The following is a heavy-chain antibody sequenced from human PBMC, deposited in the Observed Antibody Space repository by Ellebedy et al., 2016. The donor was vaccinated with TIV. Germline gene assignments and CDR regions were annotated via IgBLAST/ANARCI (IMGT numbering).Heavy chain of an antibody. Sequence: GESLKISCAASGFTFSSYGMHWVRQAPGKGLEWVAVISYDGSNKYYADSVKGRFTISRDNSKNTLYLQMNSLRAEDTAVYYCASIFAEQQLVPGDNWFDPWGQGTLVTVSS. J-gene: IGHJ5*02. CDR3: ASIFAEQQLVPGDNWFDP. D-gene: IGHD6-13*01. CDR1: GFTFSSYG. CDR2: ISYDGSNK. V-gene: IGHV3-30*03.